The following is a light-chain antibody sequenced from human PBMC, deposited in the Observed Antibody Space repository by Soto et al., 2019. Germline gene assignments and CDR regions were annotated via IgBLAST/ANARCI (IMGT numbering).Light chain of an antibody. CDR1: HDITNY. J-gene: IGKJ2*01. V-gene: IGKV1-33*01. CDR2: DAF. Sequence: DIQMTQSPSSLSASVGDRVTITCQASHDITNYLNWYQQKPGEPPKLLIYDAFHLETGVPSRLRGSGSGTDFTFTISSLQPEDIATYYCQQYDNLPYTFGQGTKLQIK. CDR3: QQYDNLPYT.